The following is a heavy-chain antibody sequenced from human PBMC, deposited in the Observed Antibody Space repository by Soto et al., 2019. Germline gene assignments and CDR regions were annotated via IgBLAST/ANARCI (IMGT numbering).Heavy chain of an antibody. J-gene: IGHJ4*02. CDR3: ARIGGYHGPLDY. D-gene: IGHD3-16*02. CDR1: GVSISSYF. CDR2: TYHRGST. V-gene: IGHV4-59*01. Sequence: SETLSLTCSVSGVSISSYFWSWIRQPPGRGLEWIGYTYHRGSTNYSPSLKSRVAISLDTSENHFSLKVSSVTAADTAVYYCARIGGYHGPLDYWGQGTPVTVSS.